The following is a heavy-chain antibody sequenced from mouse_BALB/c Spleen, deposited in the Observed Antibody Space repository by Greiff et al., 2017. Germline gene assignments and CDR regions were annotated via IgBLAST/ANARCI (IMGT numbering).Heavy chain of an antibody. CDR2: ISSGGSYT. D-gene: IGHD1-1*01. CDR3: ARGYYGSSYGFAY. CDR1: GFTFSSYA. J-gene: IGHJ3*01. V-gene: IGHV5-9-4*01. Sequence: EVKLVESGGGLVKPGGSLKLSCAASGFTFSSYAMSWVRQSPEKRLEWVAEISSGGSYTYYPDTVTGRFTISRDNAKNTLYLEMSSLRSEDTAMYYCARGYYGSSYGFAYWGQGTLVTVSA.